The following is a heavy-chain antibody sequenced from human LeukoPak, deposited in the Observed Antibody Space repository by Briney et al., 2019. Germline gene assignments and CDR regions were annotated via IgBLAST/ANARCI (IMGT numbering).Heavy chain of an antibody. CDR1: GFTFSTSS. J-gene: IGHJ4*02. Sequence: PGGSLRLSCAASGFTFSTSSMNWVRQAPGKGLEWISYIRGSSTTIYYADSVKGRFTISRDNAKNSVYLQMDSLRAEDTAVYFCARDSGSHCGTAACYGPYFDYWGQGTLVTVSS. CDR3: ARDSGSHCGTAACYGPYFDY. CDR2: IRGSSTTI. D-gene: IGHD2-2*01. V-gene: IGHV3-48*01.